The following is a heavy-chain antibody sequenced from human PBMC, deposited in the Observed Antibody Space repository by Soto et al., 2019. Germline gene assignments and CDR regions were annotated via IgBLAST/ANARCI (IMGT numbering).Heavy chain of an antibody. J-gene: IGHJ4*02. CDR3: ARVRFDHYGDWYFDY. CDR2: INPSGGST. D-gene: IGHD4-17*01. V-gene: IGHV1-46*03. CDR1: GDTFTSYY. Sequence: GASVKVSCEASGDTFTSYYMHWVRQAPGQGLEWMGIINPSGGSTSYAQKFQGRVTMTRDTSTSTVYMELSSLRSEDTAVYYCARVRFDHYGDWYFDYWGQGTLVTVSS.